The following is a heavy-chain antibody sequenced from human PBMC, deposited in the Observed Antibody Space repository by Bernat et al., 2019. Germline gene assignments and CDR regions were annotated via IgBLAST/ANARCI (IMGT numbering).Heavy chain of an antibody. CDR3: AHSGRYCSSTSCYYYFDY. J-gene: IGHJ4*02. CDR2: IYWDDDK. V-gene: IGHV2-5*02. Sequence: QITLKESGPTLVKPTQTLTLTCTFSGFSLSTSGVGVGWIRQPPGKALEWLALIYWDDDKRYSPSLKSRLTITKDTSKNQVVLTMTNMDPVDTATYYCAHSGRYCSSTSCYYYFDYWGQGTLVTVSS. D-gene: IGHD2-2*01. CDR1: GFSLSTSGVG.